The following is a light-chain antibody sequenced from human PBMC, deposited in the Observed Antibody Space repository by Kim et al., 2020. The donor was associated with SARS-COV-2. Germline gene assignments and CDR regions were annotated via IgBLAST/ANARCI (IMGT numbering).Light chain of an antibody. Sequence: PGERATLSCRASQSVSSSNLAWHQQKPGQAPRLLIYGASSRATGIPDRFSGSGSGTDFTLTISRLEPEDFTVYYCQQYGRSPLTFGGGTKVDSK. J-gene: IGKJ4*01. V-gene: IGKV3-20*01. CDR3: QQYGRSPLT. CDR2: GAS. CDR1: QSVSSSN.